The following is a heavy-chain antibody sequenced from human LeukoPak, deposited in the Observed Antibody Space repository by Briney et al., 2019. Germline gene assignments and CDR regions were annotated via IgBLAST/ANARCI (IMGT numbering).Heavy chain of an antibody. J-gene: IGHJ1*01. V-gene: IGHV4-59*01. CDR1: GGSISSYY. CDR3: ARGAGYSSSWYAQH. Sequence: SETLSLTCAVSGGSISSYYWSWIRQPPGKGLEWIGYIYYSGSTNYNPSLKSRVTISVDTSKNQFSLKLSSVTAADTAVYYCARGAGYSSSWYAQHWGQGTLVTVSS. CDR2: IYYSGST. D-gene: IGHD6-13*01.